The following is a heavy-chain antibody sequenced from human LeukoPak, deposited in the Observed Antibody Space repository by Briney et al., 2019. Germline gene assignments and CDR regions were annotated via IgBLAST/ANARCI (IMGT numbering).Heavy chain of an antibody. Sequence: PSETLSLTCTVSGGSITSYYWSWLRQPPGKGLEWIGYLFHSGTRRYNPSLRSRVTISADTTKNQIFLTLNSTTAADTAVYYCARRRGWKQQLVYFDYWGQGTLASVSS. CDR3: ARRRGWKQQLVYFDY. D-gene: IGHD1-1*01. CDR1: GGSITSYY. CDR2: LFHSGTR. J-gene: IGHJ4*02. V-gene: IGHV4-59*08.